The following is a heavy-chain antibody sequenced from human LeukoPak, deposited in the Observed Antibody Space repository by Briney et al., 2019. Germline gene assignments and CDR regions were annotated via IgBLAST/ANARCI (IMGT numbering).Heavy chain of an antibody. V-gene: IGHV3-30-3*01. CDR3: ARDYYDSSGYVDY. J-gene: IGHJ4*02. D-gene: IGHD3-22*01. CDR1: GFTFSSYA. CDR2: ISYDGSNK. Sequence: GGSLRLSCAASGFTFSSYAIHWVRQAPGKGLEWVAVISYDGSNKYYADSVKGRFTISRDNSKNTLYLQMNSLRAEDTAVYYCARDYYDSSGYVDYWGQGTLVTVSS.